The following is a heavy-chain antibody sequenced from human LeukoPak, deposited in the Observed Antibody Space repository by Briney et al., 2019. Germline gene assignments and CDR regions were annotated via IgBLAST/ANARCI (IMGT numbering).Heavy chain of an antibody. CDR2: INPNSGGT. J-gene: IGHJ4*02. CDR1: GYTFTEYN. Sequence: ASVKVSCKASGYTFTEYNIHWVRQAPGQGLEWMGWINPNSGGTDYAQKFQGRVTMTRDTSISTAYMELSRLTSDDTAVYYCAGLSGYDPYYFDYWGQGTLVAVSS. D-gene: IGHD5-12*01. CDR3: AGLSGYDPYYFDY. V-gene: IGHV1-2*02.